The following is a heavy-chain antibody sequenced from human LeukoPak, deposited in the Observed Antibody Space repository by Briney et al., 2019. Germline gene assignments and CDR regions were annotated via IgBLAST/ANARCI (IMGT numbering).Heavy chain of an antibody. D-gene: IGHD1-7*01. CDR3: ARDRELELYFDY. CDR2: IWYDGSNK. Sequence: GGSLRLSCAASGFTFSSYGMHWVRRAPGKGLEWVAVIWYDGSNKYYAGSVKGRFTISRDNSKNTLYLQMNSLRAEDTAVYYCARDRELELYFDYWGQGTLVTASS. V-gene: IGHV3-33*01. J-gene: IGHJ4*02. CDR1: GFTFSSYG.